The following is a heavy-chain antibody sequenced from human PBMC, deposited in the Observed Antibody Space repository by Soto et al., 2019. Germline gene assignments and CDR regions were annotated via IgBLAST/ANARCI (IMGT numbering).Heavy chain of an antibody. CDR3: AHNGFSKDWHYESSAMDV. CDR2: IYWNDDN. Sequence: SGPTLVNPTQTLTLTCTFSGFSLSTSGVGVGWIRQPPGKALEWLALIYWNDDNRYSPSLKSRLTITKDTSKNQVVLTMTNMDPVDTATYYCAHNGFSKDWHYESSAMDVWGQGTMVTVSS. J-gene: IGHJ6*02. V-gene: IGHV2-5*01. CDR1: GFSLSTSGVG. D-gene: IGHD1-7*01.